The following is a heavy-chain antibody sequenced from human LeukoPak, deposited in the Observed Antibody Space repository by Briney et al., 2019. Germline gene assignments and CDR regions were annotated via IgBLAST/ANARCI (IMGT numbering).Heavy chain of an antibody. CDR2: VSGSGAIA. Sequence: PGGSLRLSCAASGFTFNNYAMSWVRQAPGKGLEWVSTVSGSGAIAYYTDSDKGRFTISRDNAKYSLLLQMNSLRAEDTAVYFCAKLLNEGTTYDHWGQGGLVTVSS. J-gene: IGHJ4*02. CDR3: AKLLNEGTTYDH. CDR1: GFTFNNYA. V-gene: IGHV3-23*01. D-gene: IGHD1-1*01.